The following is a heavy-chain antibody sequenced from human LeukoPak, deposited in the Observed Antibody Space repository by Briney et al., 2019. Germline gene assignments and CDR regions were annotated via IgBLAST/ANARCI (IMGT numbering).Heavy chain of an antibody. J-gene: IGHJ5*01. D-gene: IGHD3-16*01. CDR1: GGSFSGYY. CDR3: ARGWGGFDS. Sequence: SSETLSLTCGVHGGSFSGYYWNWIRQSPGKGLEWIGHINHNGKTNYNPSLKSRVTISVDTSKNQFSLTLTSVTAADTGVYFCARGWGGFDSWGQGTLVTVSS. CDR2: INHNGKT. V-gene: IGHV4-34*01.